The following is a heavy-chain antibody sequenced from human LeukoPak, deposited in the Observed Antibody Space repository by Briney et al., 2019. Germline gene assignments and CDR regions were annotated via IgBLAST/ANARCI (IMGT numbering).Heavy chain of an antibody. V-gene: IGHV3-9*01. D-gene: IGHD3-16*01. J-gene: IGHJ6*02. Sequence: GGSLRLSCVVSGFMFDDYGVHWVRHAPGKGLEWVSGISWSGTTTGYADSVKGRFTISRDSAKNSLYLQMDSLRVEDTALYYCAKDESTGGFAPGYFYGMGVWGQGTTVTVSS. CDR2: ISWSGTTT. CDR3: AKDESTGGFAPGYFYGMGV. CDR1: GFMFDDYG.